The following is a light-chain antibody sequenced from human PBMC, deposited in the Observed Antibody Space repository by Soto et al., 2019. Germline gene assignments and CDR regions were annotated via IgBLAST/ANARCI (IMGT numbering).Light chain of an antibody. CDR3: LLSYSGARL. CDR1: TGAVTSGHY. V-gene: IGLV7-46*01. CDR2: DTS. Sequence: QAVVTQEPSLTVSPGGTVTLTCGSSTGAVTSGHYPYWFQQKPAQVPRTLIYDTSNKPSWTPARFSGSLLGGKAALTLSGAQPEDEAEYYCLLSYSGARLFGGGTKLTVL. J-gene: IGLJ3*02.